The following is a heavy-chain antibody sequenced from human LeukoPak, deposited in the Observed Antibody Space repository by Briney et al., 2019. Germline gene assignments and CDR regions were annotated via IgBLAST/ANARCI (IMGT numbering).Heavy chain of an antibody. CDR3: ARALPRYDILTGYYIGGWFDP. J-gene: IGHJ5*02. Sequence: SETMSLTCAVSGGSFSGYYWSWIRQPPGKGLEWIGEINHSGSTNYNPSLKSRVTISVDTSKNQFSLKLSSVTAADTAVYYCARALPRYDILTGYYIGGWFDPWGQGTLVTVSS. CDR2: INHSGST. D-gene: IGHD3-9*01. CDR1: GGSFSGYY. V-gene: IGHV4-34*01.